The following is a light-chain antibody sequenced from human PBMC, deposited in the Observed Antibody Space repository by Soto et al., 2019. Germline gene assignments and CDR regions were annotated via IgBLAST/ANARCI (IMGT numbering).Light chain of an antibody. V-gene: IGLV2-14*01. CDR2: EVS. Sequence: QSALTQPASVSGSPGQSITISCPGTSSDVGGYNYVSWSQQHPGKAPKLMIYEVSNRPSGVSNRFSGSKSGNTASLTISGLHAEDEADYCCSSYTSSSNRVLGTVTKVT. CDR3: SSYTSSSNRV. J-gene: IGLJ1*01. CDR1: SSDVGGYNY.